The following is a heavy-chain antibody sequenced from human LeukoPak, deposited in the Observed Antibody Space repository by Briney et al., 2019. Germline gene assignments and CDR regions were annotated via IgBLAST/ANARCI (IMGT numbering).Heavy chain of an antibody. V-gene: IGHV4-59*01. Sequence: PSETLSLTCTVSGGSISSYYWSWLRQPPGKGQEWIGYIYCSGSTNYNPSLKSRVTISVDTSKNQFSLKLSSVTAADTAVYYCARVGCGGNWFDPWGQGTLVTVSS. J-gene: IGHJ5*02. CDR1: GGSISSYY. CDR3: ARVGCGGNWFDP. CDR2: IYCSGST. D-gene: IGHD2-21*01.